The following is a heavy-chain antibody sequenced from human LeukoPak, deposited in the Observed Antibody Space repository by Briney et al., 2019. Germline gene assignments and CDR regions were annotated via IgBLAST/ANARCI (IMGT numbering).Heavy chain of an antibody. D-gene: IGHD2-15*01. CDR1: GFTFSSYA. Sequence: GGSLRLSCAASGFTFSSYAMSWVRQAPGKGLEWVSAISGSGGSTYYADSVKGRFTISRDNPKNTLYLQMNSLRAEDTAVYYCAKAYCSGGSCYAPYYGMDVWGQGTTVTVSS. CDR2: ISGSGGST. V-gene: IGHV3-23*01. CDR3: AKAYCSGGSCYAPYYGMDV. J-gene: IGHJ6*02.